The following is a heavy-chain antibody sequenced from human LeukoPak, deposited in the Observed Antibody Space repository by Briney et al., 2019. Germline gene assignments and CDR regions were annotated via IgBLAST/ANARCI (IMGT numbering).Heavy chain of an antibody. CDR1: GDSFTNYW. V-gene: IGHV5-51*01. D-gene: IGHD3-10*01. CDR3: ARPSRSGSYPFDC. CDR2: IYLSDSDT. J-gene: IGHJ4*02. Sequence: GESLKIPCKGSGDSFTNYWIGWVRQMPGKGLEWMGIIYLSDSDTRYSPSFQGQVTISADKAISTAYLQWSSLKASDTAMYFCARPSRSGSYPFDCWGQGTLVTVSS.